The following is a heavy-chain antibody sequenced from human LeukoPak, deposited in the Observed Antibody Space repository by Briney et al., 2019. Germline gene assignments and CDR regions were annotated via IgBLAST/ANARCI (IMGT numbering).Heavy chain of an antibody. J-gene: IGHJ5*02. Sequence: PSETLSLTCTVSGGSISSYYWSWLRQPPGQGLEWIGNIYYSGSTNYNPSLKSRVTISVDTSKNQFSLKLSSVTAADTAVYYCARVRSTSWPLPYNWFDPWGQGTLVTVSS. CDR1: GGSISSYY. V-gene: IGHV4-59*01. CDR2: IYYSGST. CDR3: ARVRSTSWPLPYNWFDP. D-gene: IGHD2-2*01.